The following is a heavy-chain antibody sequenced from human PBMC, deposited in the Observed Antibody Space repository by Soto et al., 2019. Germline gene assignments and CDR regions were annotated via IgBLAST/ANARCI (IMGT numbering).Heavy chain of an antibody. CDR2: IYSGGST. CDR3: ARVRRYGGNSGNVMDV. D-gene: IGHD2-21*02. V-gene: IGHV3-53*02. Sequence: EVQLVETGGGLIQPGGSLRLSCAASGFTVSSNYMSWVRQAPGKGLEWVSVIYSGGSTYYADSVKGRFTISRDNSKNTLYIQMNSLRAEDTAVYYCARVRRYGGNSGNVMDVWGQGTTVTVS. CDR1: GFTVSSNY. J-gene: IGHJ6*02.